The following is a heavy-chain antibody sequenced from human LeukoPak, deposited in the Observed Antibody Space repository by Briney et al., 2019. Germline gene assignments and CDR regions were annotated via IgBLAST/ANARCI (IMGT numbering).Heavy chain of an antibody. J-gene: IGHJ4*01. V-gene: IGHV3-73*01. CDR2: IRTKGKGYAT. Sequence: GGSLRLSCAASGFTFSGSTMHWVRQASGKGLEWVARIRTKGKGYATTYAASVKGRFTISRDDSRNTAYLQMNSLKAEDTAVYYCSRQFGDVDFFVMFDYCGRATLV. CDR1: GFTFSGST. D-gene: IGHD2-21*02. CDR3: SRQFGDVDFFVMFDY.